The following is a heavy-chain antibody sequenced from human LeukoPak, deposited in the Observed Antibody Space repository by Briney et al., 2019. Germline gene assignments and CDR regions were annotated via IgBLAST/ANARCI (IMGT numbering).Heavy chain of an antibody. Sequence: SETLSLTCTVSGGSISSYYWSWILQPPGKGLEWIGYIYYGGSTYYNPSLKSRITISVDTSKNQFSLELSSVTAADTAVYYCARVCGVVRGYYFDYWGQGIMVTVSS. CDR2: IYYGGST. D-gene: IGHD2-8*02. V-gene: IGHV4-59*12. J-gene: IGHJ4*02. CDR1: GGSISSYY. CDR3: ARVCGVVRGYYFDY.